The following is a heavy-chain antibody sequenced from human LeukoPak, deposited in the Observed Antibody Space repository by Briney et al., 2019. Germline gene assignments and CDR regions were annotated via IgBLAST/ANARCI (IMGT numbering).Heavy chain of an antibody. V-gene: IGHV4-31*03. CDR3: ASTVAGTSRYFDY. D-gene: IGHD6-19*01. CDR1: GGSISSGGYY. J-gene: IGHJ4*02. CDR2: IYYSGST. Sequence: SETLSLTCTVSGGSISSGGYYWSWIRQHPGKGLEWIGYIYYSGSTYYNPSLKSRVTISVDTSKNQFSLKLSSVTAADTAAYYCASTVAGTSRYFDYWGQGTLVTVSS.